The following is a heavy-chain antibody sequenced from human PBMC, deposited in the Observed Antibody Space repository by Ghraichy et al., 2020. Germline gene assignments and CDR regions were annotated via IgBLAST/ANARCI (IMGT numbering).Heavy chain of an antibody. CDR1: GFTFSSYS. D-gene: IGHD6-6*01. CDR3: ARDWLVYSSSHSFDY. Sequence: GGSLRLSCAASGFTFSSYSMNWVRQAPGKGLEWVSSISSSSSYIYYADSVKGRFTISRDNAKNSLYLQMNSLRAEDTAVYYCARDWLVYSSSHSFDYWGQGTLVTVSS. J-gene: IGHJ4*02. CDR2: ISSSSSYI. V-gene: IGHV3-21*01.